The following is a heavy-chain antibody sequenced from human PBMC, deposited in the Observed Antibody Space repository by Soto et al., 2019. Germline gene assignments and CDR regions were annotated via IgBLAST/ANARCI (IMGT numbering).Heavy chain of an antibody. J-gene: IGHJ5*02. Sequence: SETLSLTCTVSGGSISSYYWSWIRQPPGKGLEWIGYIYYSGSTNYNPSLKSRVTISVDTSKNQFSLKLSSVTAADTAVYYCAREPSGYCSGGSCYRRGWFDPWGQGTLVTVSS. CDR1: GGSISSYY. D-gene: IGHD2-15*01. CDR2: IYYSGST. CDR3: AREPSGYCSGGSCYRRGWFDP. V-gene: IGHV4-59*12.